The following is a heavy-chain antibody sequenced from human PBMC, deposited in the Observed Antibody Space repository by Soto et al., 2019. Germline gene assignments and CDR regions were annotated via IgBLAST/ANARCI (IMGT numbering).Heavy chain of an antibody. Sequence: QVQLVESGGGVVQPGRSLRLSCPASGFTFSSYAMHWVRQAPGKGLEWVAVISYDGSNKYYADSVKGRFTISRDNSKNTLYLQMNSLRAEDTAVYYCARDEEQLLDYWGQGTLVTVSS. V-gene: IGHV3-30-3*01. CDR1: GFTFSSYA. CDR2: ISYDGSNK. D-gene: IGHD6-6*01. J-gene: IGHJ4*02. CDR3: ARDEEQLLDY.